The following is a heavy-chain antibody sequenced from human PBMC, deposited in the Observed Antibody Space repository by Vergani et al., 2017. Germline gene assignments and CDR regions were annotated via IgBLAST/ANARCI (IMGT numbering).Heavy chain of an antibody. CDR3: VRARRTCTYDHCPRYYYVL. CDR2: MNPISGNT. Sequence: QVQLVQSGAEVKKPGASVKVSCKASGYTFTSDDINWVRQATGQGLEWMGWMNPISGNTGYAQNLQGRLTITRDTSVNTAYMELSSLTSEDMAVYYCVRARRTCTYDHCPRYYYVLWRQGTLVTVSS. V-gene: IGHV1-8*03. D-gene: IGHD3-10*02. CDR1: GYTFTSDD. J-gene: IGHJ1*01.